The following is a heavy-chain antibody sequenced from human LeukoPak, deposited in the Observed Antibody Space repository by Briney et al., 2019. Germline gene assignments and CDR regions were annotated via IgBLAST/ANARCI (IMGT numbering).Heavy chain of an antibody. D-gene: IGHD6-19*01. Sequence: GRSLRLSCAASGFTFSSYAMHWVRQAPGKGLEGVAVISYDGSNKYYADSVKGRFTISRDNSKNTLYLQMNSLRAEDTAVYYCARESIAVAGAPFDYWGQGTLVTVSS. CDR1: GFTFSSYA. CDR3: ARESIAVAGAPFDY. V-gene: IGHV3-30-3*01. CDR2: ISYDGSNK. J-gene: IGHJ4*02.